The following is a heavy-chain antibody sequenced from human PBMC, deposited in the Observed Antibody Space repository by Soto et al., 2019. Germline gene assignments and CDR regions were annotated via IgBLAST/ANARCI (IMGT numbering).Heavy chain of an antibody. D-gene: IGHD3-22*01. Sequence: QVQLQESGPGLVRPSETLSLTCTVAGDSISSYYWSWIRQSPGKGLEWIGYSHYSGTTNYIPSLKSRVTISVDTSTNQLFLKLSSVTAADTAVYYCARGGYYYRREAAFDLWGQGTMVTVSP. CDR1: GDSISSYY. CDR2: SHYSGTT. J-gene: IGHJ3*01. CDR3: ARGGYYYRREAAFDL. V-gene: IGHV4-59*01.